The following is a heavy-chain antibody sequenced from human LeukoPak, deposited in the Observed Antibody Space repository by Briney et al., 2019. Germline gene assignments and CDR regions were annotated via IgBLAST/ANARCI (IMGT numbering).Heavy chain of an antibody. D-gene: IGHD6-19*01. CDR2: ISSSGSTI. CDR3: ARDPTGYSSGGNY. CDR1: GFTFSSYE. V-gene: IGHV3-48*03. J-gene: IGHJ4*02. Sequence: GGSLRLSCAASGFTFSSYEMNWVRQAPGKGLEWVSYISSSGSTIYYADSVKGRFTISRDDAKNSLYLQMNSLRAEDTAVYYCARDPTGYSSGGNYWGQGTLVTVSS.